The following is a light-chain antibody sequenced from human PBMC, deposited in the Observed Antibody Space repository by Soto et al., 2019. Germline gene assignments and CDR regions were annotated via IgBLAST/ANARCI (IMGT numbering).Light chain of an antibody. CDR1: QSVSTN. CDR2: GAS. Sequence: EIVLTQSRGTLSVSPGERANLSCRASQSVSTNLAWFQQKPGQAPRLLIYGASTRATGIPARFSGSWSGTEFTLTINSLQSEDLAVYYCQQSNNWPYTFGQGTKLEV. J-gene: IGKJ2*01. V-gene: IGKV3-15*01. CDR3: QQSNNWPYT.